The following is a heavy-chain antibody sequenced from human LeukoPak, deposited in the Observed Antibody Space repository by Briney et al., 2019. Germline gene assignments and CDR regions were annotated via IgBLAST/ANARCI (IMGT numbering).Heavy chain of an antibody. D-gene: IGHD3-16*01. V-gene: IGHV4-34*01. CDR2: INHSGST. CDR1: GGSFSGYY. Sequence: SETLSLTCAVYGGSFSGYYWSWIRQPPGKGLEWIGEINHSGSTNYNPSLKSRVTISVDTSKNQFSRKLSSVTAADTAVYYCARGRVWIDYWGQGTLVTVSS. J-gene: IGHJ4*02. CDR3: ARGRVWIDY.